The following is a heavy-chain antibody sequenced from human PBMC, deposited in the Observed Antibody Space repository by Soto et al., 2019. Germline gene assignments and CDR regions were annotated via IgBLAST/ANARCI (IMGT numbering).Heavy chain of an antibody. J-gene: IGHJ5*02. CDR3: ARGRRIVGNYYDSSGYSLAWLA. CDR1: GGSFSGYY. CDR2: INHSGST. D-gene: IGHD3-22*01. Sequence: SETLSLTCAVYGGSFSGYYWSWIRQPPGKGLEWIGEINHSGSTNYNPSLKSRVTISVDTSKNQFSLKLSSVTAADTAVYYCARGRRIVGNYYDSSGYSLAWLAWGQGTLVTVS. V-gene: IGHV4-34*01.